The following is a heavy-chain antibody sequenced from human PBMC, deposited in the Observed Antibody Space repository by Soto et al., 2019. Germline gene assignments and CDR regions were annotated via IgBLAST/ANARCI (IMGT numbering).Heavy chain of an antibody. CDR2: IRSKANSYAT. Sequence: PGGSLRLSCAASGYIFSDHYIDWVRQGPGKGLEWVGRIRSKANSYATAYAASVKGRFTISRDDSKNTAYLQMNSLKTEDTAVYYCTSQGGYYGSGSYYHAFDIWGQGTMVTVSS. D-gene: IGHD3-10*01. CDR1: GYIFSDHY. V-gene: IGHV3-73*01. J-gene: IGHJ3*02. CDR3: TSQGGYYGSGSYYHAFDI.